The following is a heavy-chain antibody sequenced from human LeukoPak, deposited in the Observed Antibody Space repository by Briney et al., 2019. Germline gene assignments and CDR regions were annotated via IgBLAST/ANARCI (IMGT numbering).Heavy chain of an antibody. CDR3: AKDSGNYAFDY. V-gene: IGHV3-9*03. CDR1: GFTFDDYA. D-gene: IGHD4-11*01. CDR2: ISWNSGSI. Sequence: GGSLRLSCAASGFTFDDYAMHWVRQAPWKGLEWVSGISWNSGSIDYADSVKGRFTISRDNAKNSLYLQMNSLRAEDMALYYCAKDSGNYAFDYWGQGTLVTVSS. J-gene: IGHJ4*02.